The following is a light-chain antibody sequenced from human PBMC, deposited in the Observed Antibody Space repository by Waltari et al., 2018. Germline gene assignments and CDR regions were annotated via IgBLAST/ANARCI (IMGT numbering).Light chain of an antibody. CDR1: QSVSSIY. V-gene: IGKV3-20*01. J-gene: IGKJ5*01. CDR2: AAS. Sequence: EIVLTQSPGTLSLSAGERATLSCRASQSVSSIYLVWYQQKPGQAPRLLIYAASNRATGTPDRFSGSGSGTEFTLTISRLEPEDFAVYYCQLYGRSLGLTFGQGTRLE. CDR3: QLYGRSLGLT.